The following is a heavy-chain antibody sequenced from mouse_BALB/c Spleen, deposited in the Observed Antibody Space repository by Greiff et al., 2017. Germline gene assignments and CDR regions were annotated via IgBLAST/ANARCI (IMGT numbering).Heavy chain of an antibody. CDR1: GYTFTSYW. CDR2: IYPGSGST. V-gene: IGHV1S22*01. D-gene: IGHD1-1*01. J-gene: IGHJ1*01. Sequence: LQQPGSELVRPGASVKLSCKASGYTFTSYWMHWVKQRHGQGLEWIGNIYPGSGSTNYDEKFKSKGTLTVDTSSSTAYMHLSSLTSEDSAVYYCTRSHYGSSYWYFDVWGAGTTVTVSS. CDR3: TRSHYGSSYWYFDV.